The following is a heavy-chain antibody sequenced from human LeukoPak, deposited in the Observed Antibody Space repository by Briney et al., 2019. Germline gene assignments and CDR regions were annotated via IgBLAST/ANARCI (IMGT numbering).Heavy chain of an antibody. Sequence: SETLSFTCTVSGGSISTYYWSWIRQPPGKGLQWIGYTYYRGSTNYNPSLKSRVTISVDTSKNQFSLQLSSLTAADTAVYYCARGGYTAGGYWYLDLWGRGTLVTVS. CDR3: ARGGYTAGGYWYLDL. J-gene: IGHJ2*01. D-gene: IGHD1-1*01. V-gene: IGHV4-59*01. CDR1: GGSISTYY. CDR2: TYYRGST.